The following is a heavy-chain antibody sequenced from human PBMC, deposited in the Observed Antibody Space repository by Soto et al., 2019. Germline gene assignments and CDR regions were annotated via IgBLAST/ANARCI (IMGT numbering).Heavy chain of an antibody. D-gene: IGHD3-22*01. CDR2: ISAYNGNT. CDR1: GYTFTSYG. J-gene: IGHJ4*02. Sequence: QVQLGQSGGEVKKPGASVKVSCKASGYTFTSYGISWVRQAPGQGLEWMGWISAYNGNTNYAQKLQGRVTMTTDTSTSTAYMELRSLSCDDTAVYYCARDLAYYYDSSRQYYFDYWGQGTLVTVSS. V-gene: IGHV1-18*01. CDR3: ARDLAYYYDSSRQYYFDY.